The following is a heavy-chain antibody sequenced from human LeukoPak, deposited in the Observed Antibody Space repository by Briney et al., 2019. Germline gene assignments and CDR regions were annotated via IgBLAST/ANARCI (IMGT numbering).Heavy chain of an antibody. V-gene: IGHV3-15*01. CDR3: ATSGWFYYFDS. D-gene: IGHD6-19*01. CDR2: IKSKPDGGTT. J-gene: IGHJ4*02. CDR1: GFTFSSYW. Sequence: GGSLRLSCAASGFTFSSYWMSWVRQAPGKGLEWVGRIKSKPDGGTTDYAAPVKGRFTISRDESTNTLNLQMNSLTTEDTAVYYCATSGWFYYFDSWGQGTLVTVSS.